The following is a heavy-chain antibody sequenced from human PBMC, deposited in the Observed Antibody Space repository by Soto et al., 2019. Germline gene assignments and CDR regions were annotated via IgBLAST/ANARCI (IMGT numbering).Heavy chain of an antibody. D-gene: IGHD3-10*01. CDR2: IYYSGST. V-gene: IGHV4-59*08. CDR1: GGSISSYY. CDR3: ARQRGVISLFDP. Sequence: PSETLSLTCAVSGGSISSYYWSWIRQPPGKGLEWIGYIYYSGSTNYNPSLKSRVTISVDTSKNQFSLKLSSVTAADTAVYYCARQRGVISLFDPWGQGTLVTVSS. J-gene: IGHJ5*02.